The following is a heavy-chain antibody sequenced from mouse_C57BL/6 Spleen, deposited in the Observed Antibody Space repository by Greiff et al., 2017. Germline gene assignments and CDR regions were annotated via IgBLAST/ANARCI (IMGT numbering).Heavy chain of an antibody. CDR3: AKMYYGSSYAMDY. J-gene: IGHJ4*01. Sequence: VKLVESGPGLVQPSQSLSITCTVSGFSLTSYGVHWVRQSPGKGLEWLGVIWRGGSTDYNAAFMSRLSITKDNSKSQVFFKMNSLQADDTAIYYCAKMYYGSSYAMDYWGQGTSVTVSS. CDR2: IWRGGST. V-gene: IGHV2-5*01. CDR1: GFSLTSYG. D-gene: IGHD1-1*01.